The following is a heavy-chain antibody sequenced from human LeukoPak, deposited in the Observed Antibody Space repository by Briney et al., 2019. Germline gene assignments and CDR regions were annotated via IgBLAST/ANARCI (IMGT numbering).Heavy chain of an antibody. CDR2: IKQDGSDK. D-gene: IGHD2-2*01. CDR3: ARVLPVASRDY. Sequence: RGSLRLSCAASGFTFSTYWMSWVRQAPGKGLEWVANIKQDGSDKFYVDSVKGRFTISKDNAKNSMYLQMSSLRAEDTAIYYCARVLPVASRDYWGQGTLVTVSS. CDR1: GFTFSTYW. J-gene: IGHJ4*02. V-gene: IGHV3-7*01.